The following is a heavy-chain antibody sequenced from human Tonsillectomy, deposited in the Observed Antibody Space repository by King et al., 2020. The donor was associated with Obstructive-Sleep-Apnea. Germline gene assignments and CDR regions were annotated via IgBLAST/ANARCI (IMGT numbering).Heavy chain of an antibody. CDR1: GFSINNGYY. CDR3: ARGGYDEPLDY. CDR2: IYHSGRT. V-gene: IGHV4-38-2*02. J-gene: IGHJ4*02. Sequence: HVQLQESGPGLVKPSETLSLTCIVSGFSINNGYYWGWIRQPPGKGLEWIGSIYHSGRTYYNPSLKSRVSISVDTSKNQFSLKLSSVTAADTAVYYCARGGYDEPLDYWGQGILVTVSS. D-gene: IGHD5-12*01.